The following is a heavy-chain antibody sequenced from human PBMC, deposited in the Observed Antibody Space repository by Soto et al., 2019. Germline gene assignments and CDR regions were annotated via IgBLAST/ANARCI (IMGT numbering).Heavy chain of an antibody. D-gene: IGHD1-26*01. Sequence: QVQLQESGPGLVKPSQTLSLTCTVSGGSISSGGYSWSWIRQHPGKGLEWLGYIYYSRSTYYNQSLKSRVTISVDTSKNEFSLKPSSVPAADTAVYYCARTPLLWGQGNLVTVSS. CDR3: ARTPLL. CDR2: IYYSRST. CDR1: GGSISSGGYS. J-gene: IGHJ4*02. V-gene: IGHV4-31*03.